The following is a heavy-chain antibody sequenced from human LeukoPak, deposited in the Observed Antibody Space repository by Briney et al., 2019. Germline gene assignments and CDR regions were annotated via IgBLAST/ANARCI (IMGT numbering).Heavy chain of an antibody. Sequence: SETLSLTCAVYGGSFSGYYWSWIRQPPGKGLEWIGEINHSGSTNYNPSLKSRVTISVDTSKSQFSLKLSSVTAADTAVYYCARGPPYDFWSGYYSRPRPNWFDPWGQGTLVTVSS. CDR1: GGSFSGYY. J-gene: IGHJ5*02. CDR3: ARGPPYDFWSGYYSRPRPNWFDP. CDR2: INHSGST. D-gene: IGHD3-3*01. V-gene: IGHV4-34*01.